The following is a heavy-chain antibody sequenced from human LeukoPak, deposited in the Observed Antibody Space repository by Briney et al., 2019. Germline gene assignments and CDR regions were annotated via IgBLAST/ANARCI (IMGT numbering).Heavy chain of an antibody. J-gene: IGHJ4*02. CDR3: AKTERPYDFWSGPSDY. D-gene: IGHD3-3*01. Sequence: GGSLRLSCAASGFTFSSYAMHWVRQAPGEGLEWVAVISYDGSNKYYADSVKGRFTISRDNSKNTLYLQMNSLRAEDTAVYYCAKTERPYDFWSGPSDYWGQGTLVTVSS. V-gene: IGHV3-30-3*02. CDR1: GFTFSSYA. CDR2: ISYDGSNK.